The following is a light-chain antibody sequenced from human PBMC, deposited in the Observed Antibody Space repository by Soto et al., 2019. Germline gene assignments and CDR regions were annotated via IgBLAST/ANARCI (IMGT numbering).Light chain of an antibody. CDR1: MRDVGAYNL. J-gene: IGLJ2*01. Sequence: QSALTQPASVSGSAGQSITIFCSGTMRDVGAYNLVSWYQQHPGTAPKLIIYEVTYRPSGVSNRFSGSKSGITASLTISGLQAEDEADYYCSSYTSSSTLIFGGGTKLTVL. CDR3: SSYTSSSTLI. V-gene: IGLV2-14*01. CDR2: EVT.